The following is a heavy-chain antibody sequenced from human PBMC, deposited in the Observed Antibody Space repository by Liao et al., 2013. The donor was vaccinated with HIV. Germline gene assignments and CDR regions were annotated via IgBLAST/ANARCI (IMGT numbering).Heavy chain of an antibody. CDR2: IYTSGST. CDR3: ARDRDDFLDY. J-gene: IGHJ4*02. V-gene: IGHV4-61*02. CDR1: GGSISSGSYY. Sequence: QVQLQESGPGLVKPSQTLSLTCTVSGGSISSGSYYWSWIRQPAGKGLEWIGRIYTSGSTNYNPSLKSRLTISVDTSKNQFSLKLSSVTAADTAVYYCARDRDDFLDYWGQGTLVTVSS. D-gene: IGHD3-3*01.